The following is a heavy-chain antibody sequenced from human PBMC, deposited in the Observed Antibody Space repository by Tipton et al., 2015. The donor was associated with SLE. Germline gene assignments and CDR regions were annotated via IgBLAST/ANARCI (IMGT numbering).Heavy chain of an antibody. CDR3: ARGFYYDYWSNSYNELGTKTYYFDD. V-gene: IGHV4-59*12. CDR1: GASTSPYY. Sequence: TLSLTCTVSGASTSPYYWSWIRQPPGKGLEWIAYIHSSGSTNYNPSPKSRVTMSVDTSKKQFSLELTSVTAADTAFYFCARGFYYDYWSNSYNELGTKTYYFDDWGQGTLVTVSS. D-gene: IGHD3-3*01. CDR2: IHSSGST. J-gene: IGHJ4*02.